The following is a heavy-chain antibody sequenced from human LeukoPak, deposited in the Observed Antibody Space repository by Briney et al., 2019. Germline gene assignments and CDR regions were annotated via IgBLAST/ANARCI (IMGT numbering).Heavy chain of an antibody. D-gene: IGHD3-22*01. V-gene: IGHV3-9*01. J-gene: IGHJ3*02. CDR3: AKDIDYYDSSGYYYRAAFDI. Sequence: GRSLRLSCAASGFTFDDYAMHWVRQAPGKGLEWVSGISWNSGSIGYADSVKGRFTISRDNAKNSLYLQMNSLRAEDTALYYCAKDIDYYDSSGYYYRAAFDIWGQGTMVTVSS. CDR2: ISWNSGSI. CDR1: GFTFDDYA.